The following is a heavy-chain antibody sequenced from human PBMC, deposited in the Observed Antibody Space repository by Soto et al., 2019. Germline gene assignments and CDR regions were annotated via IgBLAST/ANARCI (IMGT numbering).Heavy chain of an antibody. Sequence: GGSLRLSCAASGFTFSSYAMSWVRQAPGEGLEWVSAVSRSGDNTYHADSVKGRFTISRDNSKNTLYLQMNSLTTEDTAVYFCARDRSDSSRADSFDIWGQGTMVTVSS. V-gene: IGHV3-23*01. CDR1: GFTFSSYA. J-gene: IGHJ3*02. CDR3: ARDRSDSSRADSFDI. CDR2: VSRSGDNT. D-gene: IGHD6-25*01.